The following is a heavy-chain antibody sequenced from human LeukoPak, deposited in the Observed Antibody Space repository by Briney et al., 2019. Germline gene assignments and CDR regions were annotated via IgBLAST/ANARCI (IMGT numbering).Heavy chain of an antibody. CDR1: GFTFSTYA. Sequence: GGSLRLSCAASGFTFSTYAMSWVRQAPGKGLEWVSTFTGGEGITHYADSVKGRFTISRDNSKNTLYLQMNSLRVEDTAVYYCAKGMGRGWGYFDYWGQGTLVTVSS. CDR3: AKGMGRGWGYFDY. D-gene: IGHD6-19*01. CDR2: FTGGEGIT. V-gene: IGHV3-23*01. J-gene: IGHJ4*02.